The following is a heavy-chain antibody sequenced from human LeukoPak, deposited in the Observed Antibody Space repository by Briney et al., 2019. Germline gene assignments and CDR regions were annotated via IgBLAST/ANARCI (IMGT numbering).Heavy chain of an antibody. D-gene: IGHD2-21*01. Sequence: GGSLRLSCAASGLTFSSYAMSWVRQAPGKGLEWVANIKQGGAVKYNEDSVKGRFTISRDNAKNSLYLQMNSLRAEDTAVYYCARETYYKMDVWGQGTTVTVSS. J-gene: IGHJ6*02. CDR2: IKQGGAVK. CDR1: GLTFSSYA. CDR3: ARETYYKMDV. V-gene: IGHV3-7*01.